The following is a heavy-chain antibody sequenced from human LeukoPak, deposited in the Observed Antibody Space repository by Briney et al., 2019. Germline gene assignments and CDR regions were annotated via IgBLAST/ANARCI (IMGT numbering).Heavy chain of an antibody. Sequence: TGGSLRLSCAASGFTFSSYSMNWVRQAPGKGLEWVSSISSSSSYIYYADSVKGRFTISGDNDKNSLYLQMNSLRAEDTAVYYCARDLRDYGGNSDFDYWGQGTLVTVSS. CDR2: ISSSSSYI. V-gene: IGHV3-21*01. D-gene: IGHD4-23*01. J-gene: IGHJ4*02. CDR1: GFTFSSYS. CDR3: ARDLRDYGGNSDFDY.